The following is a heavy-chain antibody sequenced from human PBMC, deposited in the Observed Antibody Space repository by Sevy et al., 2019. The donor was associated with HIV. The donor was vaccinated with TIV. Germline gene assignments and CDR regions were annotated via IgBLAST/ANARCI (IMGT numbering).Heavy chain of an antibody. Sequence: SETLSLTCAVYGESVSSSYWTWIRQPPGGGLDWVGEVDHSGGTSYNPSLKSRATVSLDTSKRQFSLKLNSVTAADTAVYFCARGRSPKRLPLLYSGYDHMTAHSFDYWGQGALVTVSS. V-gene: IGHV4-34*01. J-gene: IGHJ4*02. CDR1: GESVSSSY. CDR3: ARGRSPKRLPLLYSGYDHMTAHSFDY. D-gene: IGHD5-12*01. CDR2: VDHSGGT.